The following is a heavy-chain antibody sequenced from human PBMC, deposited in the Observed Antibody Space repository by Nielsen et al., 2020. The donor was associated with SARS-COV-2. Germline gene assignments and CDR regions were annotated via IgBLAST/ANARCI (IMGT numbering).Heavy chain of an antibody. CDR3: AKDDVVRGDAFDI. CDR2: ISASGGGT. J-gene: IGHJ3*02. V-gene: IGHV3-23*01. CDR1: GFTFNIYA. Sequence: GESLKISCAASGFTFNIYAMAWVRRAPGGGLQWVTAISASGGGTSYTDSVKGRFSISRDNSKNTLYLQMHSLRVEDTAVYYCAKDDVVRGDAFDIWGQGTMVTVSS. D-gene: IGHD3-10*01.